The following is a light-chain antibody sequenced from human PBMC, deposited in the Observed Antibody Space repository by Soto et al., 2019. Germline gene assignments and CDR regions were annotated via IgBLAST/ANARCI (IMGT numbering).Light chain of an antibody. J-gene: IGKJ1*01. CDR1: QTISNY. CDR2: AAS. Sequence: DIQMTQSPSSLSASVGDRVSITCRASQTISNYLIWYQQKPGKAPNLLIYAASTLQSGVPSRCSGSGSGTNFTLTISSLQSEDFATYYCQQSYNTPRAFGQGTKVEIK. CDR3: QQSYNTPRA. V-gene: IGKV1-39*01.